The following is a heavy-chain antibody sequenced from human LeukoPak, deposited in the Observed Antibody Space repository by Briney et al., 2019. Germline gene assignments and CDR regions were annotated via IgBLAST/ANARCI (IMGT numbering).Heavy chain of an antibody. J-gene: IGHJ5*02. CDR3: AAEEGSDYDPRFDP. CDR2: TYYRSKWYN. Sequence: SQTLPLTCAISGDSVSSNSAAWNWIRQSPSRGLEWLGRTYYRSKWYNDYAVSVKSRITINPDTSKNQFSLQLNSVTPVDTAVYYCAAEEGSDYDPRFDPWGQGTLVTVSS. D-gene: IGHD3-3*01. CDR1: GDSVSSNSAA. V-gene: IGHV6-1*01.